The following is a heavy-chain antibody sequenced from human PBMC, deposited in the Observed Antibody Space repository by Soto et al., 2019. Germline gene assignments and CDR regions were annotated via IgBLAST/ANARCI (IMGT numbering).Heavy chain of an antibody. J-gene: IGHJ5*02. V-gene: IGHV1-18*01. Sequence: ASVKVSCKASGYTFTSYVISWVRQAPGPGLEWMGWISAYNGNTNYAQKLQGRVTMTTDTSTSTAYMELRSLRSDDTAVYYCARVYSSSWSTSRWFDPWGQGTLVTVSS. CDR2: ISAYNGNT. D-gene: IGHD6-13*01. CDR1: GYTFTSYV. CDR3: ARVYSSSWSTSRWFDP.